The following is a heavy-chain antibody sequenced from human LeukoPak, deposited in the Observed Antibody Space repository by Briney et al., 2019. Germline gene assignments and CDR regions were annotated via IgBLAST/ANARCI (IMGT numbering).Heavy chain of an antibody. CDR3: ARDLGRGSFDY. CDR2: ISSNGGST. CDR1: GFTFSSYA. J-gene: IGHJ4*02. D-gene: IGHD3/OR15-3a*01. V-gene: IGHV3-64*01. Sequence: GGSLRLSCAASGFTFSSYAMHWVRQAPGKGLEYVSAISSNGGSTYYANSVKGRFTISRDNSKNTLYLQMGNLRAEDMAVYYCARDLGRGSFDYWGQGTLVTVSS.